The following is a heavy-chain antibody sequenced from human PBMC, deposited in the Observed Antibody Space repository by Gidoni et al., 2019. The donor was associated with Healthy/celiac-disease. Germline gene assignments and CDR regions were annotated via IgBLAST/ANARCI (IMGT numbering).Heavy chain of an antibody. CDR1: GFTFSSYA. V-gene: IGHV3-23*01. CDR3: AKEDRDAFDI. Sequence: VQLLESGRGLVQPGASLRLSCAASGFTFSSYAMSWVRQAPGKGLEWVSAISGSGGSTYYADSGKGRFTISRDNAKNTLYLQMNSLRAEDTAVYDCAKEDRDAFDIWGQGTMVTVSS. J-gene: IGHJ3*02. CDR2: ISGSGGST.